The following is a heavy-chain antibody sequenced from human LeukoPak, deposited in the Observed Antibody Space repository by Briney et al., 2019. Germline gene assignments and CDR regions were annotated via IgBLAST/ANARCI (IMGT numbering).Heavy chain of an antibody. CDR1: GFTFSSYE. CDR2: INGDGSVT. D-gene: IGHD1-7*01. CDR3: ARDVNYNFDY. V-gene: IGHV3-74*01. Sequence: GGSLRLSCAASGFTFSSYEMNWVRQAPGKGLVWVSRINGDGSVTSHADSVKGRFTISRDNAKNTLFLQMNSLSAEDTAVYYCARDVNYNFDYWGQGTLVTVSS. J-gene: IGHJ4*02.